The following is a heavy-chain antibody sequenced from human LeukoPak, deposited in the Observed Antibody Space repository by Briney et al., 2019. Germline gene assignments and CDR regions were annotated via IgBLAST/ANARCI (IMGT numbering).Heavy chain of an antibody. V-gene: IGHV3-7*01. CDR3: ARDRSSSWYGPAYFDY. J-gene: IGHJ4*02. Sequence: PGGSLRLSCAASGFTFSSYWMSWVRQAPGKGLEWVANIKQDGSEKYYVDSVKGRFTISRDNAKNSLYLQMNSLRAEDTAVYYCARDRSSSWYGPAYFDYWGQGTLVTVSS. D-gene: IGHD6-13*01. CDR2: IKQDGSEK. CDR1: GFTFSSYW.